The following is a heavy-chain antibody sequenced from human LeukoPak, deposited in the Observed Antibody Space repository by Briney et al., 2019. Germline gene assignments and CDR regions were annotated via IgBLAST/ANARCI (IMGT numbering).Heavy chain of an antibody. J-gene: IGHJ4*02. D-gene: IGHD4-17*01. CDR3: AKEVSRVTTFYFDY. CDR2: TDTSGRYV. Sequence: GESLRLSCAASGFTFSNYGMNWGRQAPGKGGEWVSFTDTSGRYVYYGDSVKGRFTISRDNAKNLLFLQMNGLRAEDTAVYYCAKEVSRVTTFYFDYWGQGTLVTVSS. V-gene: IGHV3-21*04. CDR1: GFTFSNYG.